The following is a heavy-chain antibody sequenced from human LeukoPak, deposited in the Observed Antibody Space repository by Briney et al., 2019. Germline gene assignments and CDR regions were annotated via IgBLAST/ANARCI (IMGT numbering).Heavy chain of an antibody. J-gene: IGHJ4*02. V-gene: IGHV1-69*05. CDR1: GGTFSSYA. Sequence: GASVKVSCKASGGTFSSYAISWVRQAPGQGLEWMGGIIPIFGTANYAQKFQGRVTMTRDMSTSTVYMELSSLRSEDTAVYYCARKIDCSGGSCYSEAFDYWGRGTLVTVSS. D-gene: IGHD2-15*01. CDR3: ARKIDCSGGSCYSEAFDY. CDR2: IIPIFGTA.